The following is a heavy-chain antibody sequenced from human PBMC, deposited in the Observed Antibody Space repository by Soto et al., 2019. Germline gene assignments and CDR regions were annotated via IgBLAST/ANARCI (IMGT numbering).Heavy chain of an antibody. V-gene: IGHV1-18*01. J-gene: IGHJ5*02. Sequence: ASVKVSCKXSGYTFTSYGISWVRQAPGQGLEWMGWISAYNGNTNYAQKLQGRVTMTTDTSTSTAYMELRSLRSDDTAVYYCARGPVVPAANNWFDPWGQGTLVTVSS. CDR3: ARGPVVPAANNWFDP. D-gene: IGHD2-2*01. CDR2: ISAYNGNT. CDR1: GYTFTSYG.